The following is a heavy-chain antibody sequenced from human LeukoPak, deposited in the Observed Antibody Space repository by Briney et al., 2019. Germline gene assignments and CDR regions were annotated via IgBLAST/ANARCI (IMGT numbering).Heavy chain of an antibody. CDR3: TRNQILDDTGSWYAY. Sequence: GGSLRLSCGASGFTFRTYAMSWVRQAPGKGLEWVSGISDGGSRTFYAESVKGRFTVSRDNSKNTLYLRMNNLRAEDTAIYYCTRNQILDDTGSWYAYWGQGTLVTVSS. V-gene: IGHV3-23*01. CDR1: GFTFRTYA. J-gene: IGHJ4*02. D-gene: IGHD6-13*01. CDR2: ISDGGSRT.